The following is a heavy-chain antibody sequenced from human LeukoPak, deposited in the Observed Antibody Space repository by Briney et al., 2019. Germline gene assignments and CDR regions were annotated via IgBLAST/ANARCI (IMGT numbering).Heavy chain of an antibody. CDR2: ISTYNGNT. J-gene: IGHJ4*02. CDR1: GYIFTNYA. D-gene: IGHD1-26*01. Sequence: GASVKVSCKASGYIFTNYAISWVRQAPGQGLEWMGWISTYNGNTKNAQKLQGRVTMTTDTSTRTAYMELRSLRSDDTAVYYCARDRMGLSGSYRDDYWGQGTLVTVSS. CDR3: ARDRMGLSGSYRDDY. V-gene: IGHV1-18*01.